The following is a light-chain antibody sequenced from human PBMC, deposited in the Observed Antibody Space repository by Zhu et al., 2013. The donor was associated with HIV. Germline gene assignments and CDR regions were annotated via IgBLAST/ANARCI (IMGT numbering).Light chain of an antibody. CDR3: HQYKTYPWT. Sequence: DIQMTQSPSTLSASVGDRVTITCRASQTLGTWLAWYQQKRAEVPRLLIYDSSTLESGVPSRFSGSGSGTQFSLTISSLHSEDFATYFCHQYKTYPWTFGPGTQV. V-gene: IGKV1-5*01. CDR2: DSS. J-gene: IGKJ1*01. CDR1: QTLGTW.